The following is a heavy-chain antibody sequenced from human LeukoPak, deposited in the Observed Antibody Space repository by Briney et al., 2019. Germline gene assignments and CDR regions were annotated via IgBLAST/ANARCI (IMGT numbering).Heavy chain of an antibody. J-gene: IGHJ4*02. CDR1: GFTFSSYW. V-gene: IGHV3-48*04. Sequence: PGGSLRLSCAASGFTFSSYWMSWVRQAPGKGLEWVSYISSSGSTIYYADSVKGRFTISRDNAKNSLYLQMNSLRAEDTAVYYCARDTYYYDSSLFDYWGQGTLVTVSS. CDR2: ISSSGSTI. CDR3: ARDTYYYDSSLFDY. D-gene: IGHD3-22*01.